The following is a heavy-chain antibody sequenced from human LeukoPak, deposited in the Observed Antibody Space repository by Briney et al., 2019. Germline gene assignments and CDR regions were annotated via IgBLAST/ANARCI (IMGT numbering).Heavy chain of an antibody. CDR2: ISYSGST. CDR3: ARNDYGDYGN. Sequence: SETLSLTCTVSGESINNNYWSWIRQPPGRGLEWIGYISYSGSTYYNPSLKSRVTISVDTSKNQFSLKLGSVTAADTAVYYCARNDYGDYGNWGQGTLVTVSS. J-gene: IGHJ4*02. D-gene: IGHD4-17*01. V-gene: IGHV4-59*08. CDR1: GESINNNY.